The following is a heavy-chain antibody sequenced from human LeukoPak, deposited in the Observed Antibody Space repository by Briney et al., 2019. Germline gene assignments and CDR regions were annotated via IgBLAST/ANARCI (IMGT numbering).Heavy chain of an antibody. CDR3: ANPQSRGYDYLDY. V-gene: IGHV3-30*18. D-gene: IGHD5-12*01. Sequence: GRSLRLSCAASGFTFRNYGMHWVRQAPGKGLEWVAVISIDGSEKYYADSVKGRFTISRDNSKNTLYLQMNSLRGDDTAVYYCANPQSRGYDYLDYWGQRTLITVSS. CDR1: GFTFRNYG. CDR2: ISIDGSEK. J-gene: IGHJ4*02.